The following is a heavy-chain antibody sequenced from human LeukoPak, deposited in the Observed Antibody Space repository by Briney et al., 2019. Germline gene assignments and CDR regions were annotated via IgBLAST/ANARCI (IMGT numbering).Heavy chain of an antibody. Sequence: GGSLRLSCAASGFTFSRYWMHWVRQAPGKGLLWVSRINSDGSSRYYADSVKGRFTTSRDNAKNALHLQMNSLTAEDTAVYYCVLDLFSSFAFDIWGQGTMVTVSS. CDR1: GFTFSRYW. CDR2: INSDGSSR. D-gene: IGHD3/OR15-3a*01. J-gene: IGHJ3*02. CDR3: VLDLFSSFAFDI. V-gene: IGHV3-74*01.